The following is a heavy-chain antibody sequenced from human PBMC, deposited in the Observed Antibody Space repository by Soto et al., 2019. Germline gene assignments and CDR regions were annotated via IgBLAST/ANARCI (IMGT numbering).Heavy chain of an antibody. D-gene: IGHD3-10*01. CDR2: IYYSGST. Sequence: SETHCLTCTSSGGSISSYDWSWIRQPPGKGLEWIVYIYYSGSTNYNPSLKSRVTISVDTSKNQFSLKLSSVTAADTAVYYCARDQYYYGSGSYYNGSSYYYYYGMDVWGQGTTVTVSS. V-gene: IGHV4-59*01. J-gene: IGHJ6*02. CDR3: ARDQYYYGSGSYYNGSSYYYYYGMDV. CDR1: GGSISSYD.